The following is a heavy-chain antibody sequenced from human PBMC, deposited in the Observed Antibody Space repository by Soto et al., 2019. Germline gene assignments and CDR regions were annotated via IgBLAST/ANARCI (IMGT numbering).Heavy chain of an antibody. D-gene: IGHD2-2*01. Sequence: QRQLQESGPGLVKPSETLSLTCTVSGGSISSRIYYWGWIRQPPGKGLEWIGSISYSGSTYYNPSLKSRGTISVDTSKNQLSLKLSSVPAADTAVYYCARLPLDYYYYYMDVWGKGTTVSVSS. V-gene: IGHV4-39*01. CDR2: ISYSGST. CDR1: GGSISSRIYY. CDR3: ARLPLDYYYYYMDV. J-gene: IGHJ6*03.